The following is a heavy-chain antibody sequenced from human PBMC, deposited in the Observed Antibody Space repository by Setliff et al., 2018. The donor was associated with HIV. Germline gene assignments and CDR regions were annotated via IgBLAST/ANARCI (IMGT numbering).Heavy chain of an antibody. CDR2: LYPGDSDT. CDR1: GYSFTTYW. CDR3: ARAPNSPYYSNFWYADH. V-gene: IGHV5-51*01. J-gene: IGHJ5*02. Sequence: PGESLKISCKTSGYSFTTYWIGWVRQMPGKGLGWMAILYPGDSDTRYSPSFQSQVTVSADKSIGTAYLQWDSLKASDTALYFCARAPNSPYYSNFWYADHWGQGTLVTVSS. D-gene: IGHD3-22*01.